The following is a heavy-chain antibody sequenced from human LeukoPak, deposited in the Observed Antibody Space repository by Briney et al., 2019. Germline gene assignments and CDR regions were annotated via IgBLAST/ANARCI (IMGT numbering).Heavy chain of an antibody. D-gene: IGHD1-7*01. Sequence: GGSLRLSCAASGFTFSTFSMNWVRQTPGKGLEWVSAISGSGSDIYYADSVKGRFTISRDNPKRSLYLQMNSLRAEDTAVYYCARRTFPNDAFDVWGHGTVVTVSS. CDR2: ISGSGSDI. CDR3: ARRTFPNDAFDV. J-gene: IGHJ3*01. V-gene: IGHV3-21*01. CDR1: GFTFSTFS.